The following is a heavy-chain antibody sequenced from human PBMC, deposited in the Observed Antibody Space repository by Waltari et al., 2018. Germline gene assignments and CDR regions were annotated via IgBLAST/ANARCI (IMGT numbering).Heavy chain of an antibody. D-gene: IGHD3-3*01. Sequence: EVQLVQSGGGLVHPGGSLRLSCAASGFNVSSHYMSWLRQPPGRGLEWVSIIYGTETTSYADSVKGRFTISRDKSKNTLWLQMNSQRVEDTAVYFCARGPPYDFYSGQTVYYFEYWGQGVLVTVSS. V-gene: IGHV3-53*01. CDR3: ARGPPYDFYSGQTVYYFEY. CDR1: GFNVSSHY. CDR2: IYGTETT. J-gene: IGHJ4*02.